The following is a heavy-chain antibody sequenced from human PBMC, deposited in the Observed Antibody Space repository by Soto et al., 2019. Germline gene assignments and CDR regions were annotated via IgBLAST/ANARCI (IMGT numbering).Heavy chain of an antibody. Sequence: PSETLSLTCAVYGGSFSGYYWSWIRQPPGKGLEWIGEINHSGSTNYNPSLKSRVTISVDTSKNQFSLKLSSVTAADTAVYYCARGRITGTTGGWFDPWGQGTLVTVPQ. CDR3: ARGRITGTTGGWFDP. CDR1: GGSFSGYY. V-gene: IGHV4-34*01. J-gene: IGHJ5*02. CDR2: INHSGST. D-gene: IGHD1-7*01.